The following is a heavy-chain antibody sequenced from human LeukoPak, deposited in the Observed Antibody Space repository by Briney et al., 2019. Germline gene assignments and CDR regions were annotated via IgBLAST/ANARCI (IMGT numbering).Heavy chain of an antibody. CDR1: GFTFSSYW. CDR2: IKQDGSEK. D-gene: IGHD4-23*01. J-gene: IGHJ4*02. Sequence: GGSLRLSCAASGFTFSSYWMSWVRQAPGKGLEWVANIKQDGSEKYYVDSVKGRFTISRDNAKNSLYLQMNSLRAEDTAVYYCARDDDYGGNSGAYWGQGTLVTVSS. CDR3: ARDDDYGGNSGAY. V-gene: IGHV3-7*01.